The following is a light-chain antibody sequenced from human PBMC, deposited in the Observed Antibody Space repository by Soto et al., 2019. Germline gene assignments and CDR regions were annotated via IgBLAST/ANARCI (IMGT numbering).Light chain of an antibody. CDR3: ISYAGSVV. J-gene: IGLJ2*01. CDR1: SSDVGSYNL. V-gene: IGLV2-23*01. CDR2: EGS. Sequence: QSALTQPASVSGSPGQSITISCTGTSSDVGSYNLVSWYQQHPGKAPKLMIYEGSKRPSGVSNRFSGSKSGNTASLTISGLHDDDEADYSYISYAGSVVFGGGTKLTVL.